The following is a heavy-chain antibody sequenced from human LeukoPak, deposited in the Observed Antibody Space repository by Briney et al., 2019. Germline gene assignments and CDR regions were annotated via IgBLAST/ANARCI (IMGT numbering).Heavy chain of an antibody. Sequence: SETLSLTCAVSGYSISSGYYWGWIRQPPGKGLEWIGSIYHSGSTYYNPSLKSRVTISVDTSKNQSSLKLSSVTAADTAVYYCARAPDIAEDFDYWGQGTLVTVSS. CDR1: GYSISSGYY. CDR3: ARAPDIAEDFDY. V-gene: IGHV4-38-2*01. CDR2: IYHSGST. J-gene: IGHJ4*02. D-gene: IGHD3-9*01.